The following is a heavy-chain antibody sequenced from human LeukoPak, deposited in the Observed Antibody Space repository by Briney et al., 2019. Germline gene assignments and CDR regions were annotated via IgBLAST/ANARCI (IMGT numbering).Heavy chain of an antibody. Sequence: SVKVSCKASGGTFSSYAISWVRQVPGQGLEWMGGIIPIFGTANYAQKFQGRVTITADESTSTAYMELSSLRSEDTAVYYCARDLGYCSGGSCYYSAGAFDIWGQGTMVTVSS. CDR2: IIPIFGTA. CDR1: GGTFSSYA. J-gene: IGHJ3*02. CDR3: ARDLGYCSGGSCYYSAGAFDI. D-gene: IGHD2-15*01. V-gene: IGHV1-69*13.